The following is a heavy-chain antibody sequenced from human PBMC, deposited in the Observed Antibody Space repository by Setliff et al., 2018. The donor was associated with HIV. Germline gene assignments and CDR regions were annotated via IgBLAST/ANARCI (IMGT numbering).Heavy chain of an antibody. CDR2: IYTSGST. Sequence: PSETLSLTCTVSGGSISSGSYYWSWIRQPAGKGLEWIGRIYTSGSTNYNPSLKSRVTMSTDTSKNQFSLKLSSVTAADTAVYYCARGLSFYDPGGFDYWGQGTLVTVSS. D-gene: IGHD3-22*01. V-gene: IGHV4-61*02. CDR1: GGSISSGSYY. CDR3: ARGLSFYDPGGFDY. J-gene: IGHJ4*02.